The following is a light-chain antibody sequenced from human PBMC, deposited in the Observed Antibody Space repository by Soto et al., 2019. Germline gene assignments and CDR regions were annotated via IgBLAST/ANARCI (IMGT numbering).Light chain of an antibody. J-gene: IGKJ2*01. CDR1: QSISSW. V-gene: IGKV1-5*01. Sequence: DIQMTQSPSTLSASVGDRVTITCRASQSISSWLAWYQQKPGKAPKLLIYDASSLESGVPSRFSGSGSGTEFTLTISSLQPDDFGSYYCQQYNSYPYTFGQGIKLEIK. CDR2: DAS. CDR3: QQYNSYPYT.